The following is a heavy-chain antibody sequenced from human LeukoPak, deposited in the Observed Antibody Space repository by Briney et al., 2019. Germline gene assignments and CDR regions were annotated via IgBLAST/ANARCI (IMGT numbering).Heavy chain of an antibody. D-gene: IGHD3-22*01. Sequence: PGGSLRLSCAASGFTFSSYWMGWVRQAPGKGLEWVANIKQDGSEKYYVDSVKGRFTISRDNAKNSLYLQMNSLRAEDTAVYYCAREYDSSGYYYANWGQGTLVTVSS. V-gene: IGHV3-7*01. CDR1: GFTFSSYW. CDR3: AREYDSSGYYYAN. J-gene: IGHJ4*02. CDR2: IKQDGSEK.